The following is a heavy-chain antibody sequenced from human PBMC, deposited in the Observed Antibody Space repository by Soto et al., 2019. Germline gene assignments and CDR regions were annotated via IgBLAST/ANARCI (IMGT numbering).Heavy chain of an antibody. CDR1: GGTFSSYA. CDR2: IIPIFGTA. Sequence: GASVKVSCKASGGTFSSYAISWVRQAPGQGLEWMGGIIPIFGTANYAQKFQGRVTITADESTSTAYMELSSLRSEDTAVYYCARGESCSSTSCYRARNYYYYYGMDVWGQGTTVTVSS. J-gene: IGHJ6*02. D-gene: IGHD2-2*01. CDR3: ARGESCSSTSCYRARNYYYYYGMDV. V-gene: IGHV1-69*13.